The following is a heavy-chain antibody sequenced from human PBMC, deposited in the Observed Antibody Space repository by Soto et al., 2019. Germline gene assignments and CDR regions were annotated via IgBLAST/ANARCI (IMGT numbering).Heavy chain of an antibody. D-gene: IGHD6-13*01. V-gene: IGHV3-23*01. CDR2: ISGSGSNT. CDR1: GFTFSSYA. Sequence: GGSLRLSCVASGFTFSSYAMSWVRQAPGKGLEWVSAISGSGSNTYYADSVKDRFTISRDNSKNTLYLQMNSLRAEDTAVYYCAKDYVLVSGIAAKLSQYGMDVWGQGTTVTVSS. CDR3: AKDYVLVSGIAAKLSQYGMDV. J-gene: IGHJ6*02.